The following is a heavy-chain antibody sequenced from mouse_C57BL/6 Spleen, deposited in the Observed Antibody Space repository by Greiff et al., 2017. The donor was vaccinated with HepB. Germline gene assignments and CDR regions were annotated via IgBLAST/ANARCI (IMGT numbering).Heavy chain of an antibody. V-gene: IGHV1-69*01. J-gene: IGHJ1*03. CDR1: GYTFTSYW. D-gene: IGHD1-1*01. CDR2: IDPSDSYT. CDR3: ARGDYYYGSHWYFDV. Sequence: VKLMESGAELVMPGASVKLSCKASGYTFTSYWMHWVKQRPGQGLEWIGEIDPSDSYTNYNQKFKGKSTLTVDKSSSTAYMQLSSLTSEDSAVYYCARGDYYYGSHWYFDVWGTGTTVTVSS.